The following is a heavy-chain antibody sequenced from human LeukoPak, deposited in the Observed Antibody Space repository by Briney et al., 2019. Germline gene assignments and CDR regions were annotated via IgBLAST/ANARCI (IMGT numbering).Heavy chain of an antibody. CDR1: GYTFTSYG. Sequence: ASVKVSCKASGYTFTSYGISWVRQAPGQGLEWMGWISAYKGNTNYAQKLQGRVTMTTDTSTSTAYMELRSLRSDDTAVYYCARDPSPYCSSTSCYEGGGNYYYGMDVWGQGTTVTVSS. D-gene: IGHD2-2*01. J-gene: IGHJ6*02. CDR3: ARDPSPYCSSTSCYEGGGNYYYGMDV. CDR2: ISAYKGNT. V-gene: IGHV1-18*01.